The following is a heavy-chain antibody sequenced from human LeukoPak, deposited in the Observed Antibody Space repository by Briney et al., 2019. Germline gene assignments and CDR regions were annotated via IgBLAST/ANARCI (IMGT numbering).Heavy chain of an antibody. V-gene: IGHV4-34*01. J-gene: IGHJ4*02. Sequence: SETLSLTCAVYGGSFSGYYWSWIRQPPGKGLEWIGETNHSGSTNYNPSLKSRVTISVDTSKNQFSLKLSSVTAADTAVYYCARGVTMVRGVNLYYFDYWGQGTLVTVSS. CDR2: TNHSGST. CDR3: ARGVTMVRGVNLYYFDY. CDR1: GGSFSGYY. D-gene: IGHD3-10*01.